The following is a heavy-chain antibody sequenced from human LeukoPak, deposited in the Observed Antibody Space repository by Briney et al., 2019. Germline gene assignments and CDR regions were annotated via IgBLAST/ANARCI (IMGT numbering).Heavy chain of an antibody. D-gene: IGHD2-8*01. J-gene: IGHJ2*01. V-gene: IGHV5-51*01. CDR1: GYSFTSYW. Sequence: GESLKISCKGSGYSFTSYWIGWVRQMPGRGLEWMGIVYPGDSDTRYSPSFQGQVTLSADKSISTAYPQWSGLKASDTAMYYCARRSCANGICYRGSFDLWGRGTLVTVSS. CDR2: VYPGDSDT. CDR3: ARRSCANGICYRGSFDL.